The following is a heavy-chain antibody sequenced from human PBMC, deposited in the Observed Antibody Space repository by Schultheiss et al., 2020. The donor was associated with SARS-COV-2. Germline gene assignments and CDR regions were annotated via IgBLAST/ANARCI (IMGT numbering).Heavy chain of an antibody. Sequence: SVKVSCKASGYTFSSYAISWVRQAPGQGLEWMGGIIPIFGTANYAQKFQGRVTMTEDTSTDTAYMELSSLRAEDTAVYYCAREEVGDYVWGSYRYGGYFDYWGQGTLVTVSS. CDR3: AREEVGDYVWGSYRYGGYFDY. CDR2: IIPIFGTA. V-gene: IGHV1-69*06. J-gene: IGHJ4*02. CDR1: GYTFSSYA. D-gene: IGHD3-16*02.